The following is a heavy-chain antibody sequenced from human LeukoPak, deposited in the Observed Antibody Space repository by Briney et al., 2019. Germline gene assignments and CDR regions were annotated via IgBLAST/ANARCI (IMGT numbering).Heavy chain of an antibody. J-gene: IGHJ4*02. CDR3: ASLVSTYYHGSGSPAY. CDR1: GGSFSGYY. V-gene: IGHV4-34*01. CDR2: INHSGST. Sequence: PSETLSLTCAVYGGSFSGYYWSWIRQPPGKGLEWIGEINHSGSTNYNPSLKSRITISVDTSKNQFSLKLSSVTAADTAVYYCASLVSTYYHGSGSPAYWGQGTLVTVSS. D-gene: IGHD3-10*01.